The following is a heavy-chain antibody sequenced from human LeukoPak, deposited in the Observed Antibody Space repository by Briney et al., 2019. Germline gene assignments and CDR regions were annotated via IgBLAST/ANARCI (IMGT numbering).Heavy chain of an antibody. CDR1: GYTFTNYG. D-gene: IGHD1-26*01. J-gene: IGHJ3*02. CDR2: ISAYNGNT. V-gene: IGHV1-18*01. CDR3: ARDSVVGATDAFDI. Sequence: ASVKVSCKASGYTFTNYGITWVRQAPGQGLEWMGWISAYNGNTNYAQKLQGRVTMTRDTSTSTVYMELSSLRSEDTAVYYCARDSVVGATDAFDIWGQGTMVTVSS.